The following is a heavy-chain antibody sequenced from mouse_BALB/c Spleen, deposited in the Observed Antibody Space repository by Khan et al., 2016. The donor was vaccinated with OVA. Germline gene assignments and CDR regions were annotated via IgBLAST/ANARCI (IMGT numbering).Heavy chain of an antibody. CDR3: ARKGWGSSLFAY. V-gene: IGHV5-6-3*01. CDR1: GFTFSSYG. Sequence: EVELVESGGGLVQPGGSLKLSCAASGFTFSSYGMSWVRQTPDKRLELVATINSNGGNTYYPDSAKGRCTISRDTAKHTMYLQMSSLKAEETAMYYCARKGWGSSLFAYWGQGTLVTVSA. CDR2: INSNGGNT. J-gene: IGHJ3*01. D-gene: IGHD2-3*01.